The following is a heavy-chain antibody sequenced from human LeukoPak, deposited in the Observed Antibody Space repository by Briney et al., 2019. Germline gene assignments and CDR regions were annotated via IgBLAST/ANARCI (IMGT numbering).Heavy chain of an antibody. J-gene: IGHJ4*02. D-gene: IGHD2-2*01. CDR2: IKSKTDGGTT. V-gene: IGHV3-15*01. CDR3: TTDPGSIVVVPAASRAWDY. Sequence: GGSLRLSCTASGFTFSSYAMKWVRQAPGKGLEWVGRIKSKTDGGTTDYAAPVKGRFTISRDDSKNTLYLQMNSLKTEDTAVYYCTTDPGSIVVVPAASRAWDYWGQGTPVTVSS. CDR1: GFTFSSYA.